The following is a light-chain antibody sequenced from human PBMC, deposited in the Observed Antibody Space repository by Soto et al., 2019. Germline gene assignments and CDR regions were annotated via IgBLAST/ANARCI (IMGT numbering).Light chain of an antibody. Sequence: SGLTQPPPVSGAPEQRDTISCTGSSSNLGSDYDVHWYQQVPGRAPQLLVFGNSHRPSGVPDRFSGSRSGTSASLAITGLQADDEADYYCQSYANSVSGYVFGTGTKVTVL. V-gene: IGLV1-40*01. CDR2: GNS. CDR3: QSYANSVSGYV. CDR1: SSNLGSDYD. J-gene: IGLJ1*01.